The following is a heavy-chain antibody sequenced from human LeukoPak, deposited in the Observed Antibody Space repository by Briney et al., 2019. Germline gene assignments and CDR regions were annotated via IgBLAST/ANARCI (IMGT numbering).Heavy chain of an antibody. CDR3: VRDVVPYSTNWYYFDY. Sequence: GGSLRLSCAASGFTFSSYAMGWVRQAPGKGLEWVSAISGSGGSTYYADSVKGRFTISRDNSKNTLYLQMNSLRAEDTAVYFCVRDVVPYSTNWYYFDYWGQGALVTVSS. V-gene: IGHV3-23*01. CDR2: ISGSGGST. D-gene: IGHD6-13*01. J-gene: IGHJ4*02. CDR1: GFTFSSYA.